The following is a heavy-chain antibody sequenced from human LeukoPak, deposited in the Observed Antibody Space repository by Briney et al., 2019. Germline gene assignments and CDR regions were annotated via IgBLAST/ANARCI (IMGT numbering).Heavy chain of an antibody. CDR1: GFTFGDYA. Sequence: GRSLSLSCTASGFTFGDYAMSWVRQAPGKGLEWVGFIRSKAYGGTTEYAASVKGRFTISRDDSKSIAYLQMNSLKTEDTAVYYCTTRIAVAGLFFDYWGQGTLVTVSS. J-gene: IGHJ4*02. D-gene: IGHD6-19*01. CDR2: IRSKAYGGTT. CDR3: TTRIAVAGLFFDY. V-gene: IGHV3-49*04.